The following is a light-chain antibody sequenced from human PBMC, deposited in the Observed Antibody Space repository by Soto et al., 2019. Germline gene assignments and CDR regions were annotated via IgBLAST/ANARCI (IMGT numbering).Light chain of an antibody. CDR2: EVT. V-gene: IGLV2-8*01. J-gene: IGLJ3*02. CDR1: SSDVGGYNY. CDR3: SSYAASNNFYFV. Sequence: QSALTQPTSASGSPGQSVTISCTGTSSDVGGYNYVSWYQPYPGRAPKLMIYEVTKRPSGVPDRFSGSKSGNTASLTVSGLQAEDEADYYCSSYAASNNFYFVFGGGTKLTVL.